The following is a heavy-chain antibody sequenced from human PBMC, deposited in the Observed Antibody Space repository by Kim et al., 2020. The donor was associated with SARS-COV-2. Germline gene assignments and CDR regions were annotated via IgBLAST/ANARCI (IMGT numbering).Heavy chain of an antibody. CDR1: GYTFTSYD. J-gene: IGHJ4*02. CDR3: ARGLSHVAGTWSFDY. CDR2: MNPNSGNT. Sequence: ASVKVSCKASGYTFTSYDINWVRQATGQGLEWMGWMNPNSGNTGYAQKFQGRVTMTRNTSISTAYMELSSLRSEYTAVYYCARGLSHVAGTWSFDYWGQGTLVTVSS. V-gene: IGHV1-8*01. D-gene: IGHD6-19*01.